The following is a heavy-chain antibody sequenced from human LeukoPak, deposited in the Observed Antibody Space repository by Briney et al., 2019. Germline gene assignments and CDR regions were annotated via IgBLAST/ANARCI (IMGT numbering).Heavy chain of an antibody. D-gene: IGHD2-2*02. CDR2: NSTYNGNT. J-gene: IGHJ4*02. CDR3: ARDCSSSSCYNVY. CDR1: DYTFTNYG. V-gene: IGHV1-18*01. Sequence: ASVTVSCKASDYTFTNYGISWVRQAPGQGLGGMGWNSTYNGNTKYAQKLQGRVTITTDTSTSTAYMELRSLRSDDTAVYYCARDCSSSSCYNVYWGQGTLVTVPS.